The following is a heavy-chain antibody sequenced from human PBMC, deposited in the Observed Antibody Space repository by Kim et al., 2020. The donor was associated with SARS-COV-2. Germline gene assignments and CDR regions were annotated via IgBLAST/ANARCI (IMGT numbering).Heavy chain of an antibody. CDR3: ASDRSAAFDI. J-gene: IGHJ3*02. CDR1: GFTISSLS. D-gene: IGHD3-3*01. Sequence: GGSLRLSCAASGFTISSLSMHWVRQAPGKGLVWVSRIKDDGSTTNYAASVKGRFTVSRDNAKNTLYLHMNSLRAEDAAVYYCASDRSAAFDIWGQGTMVTVSS. CDR2: IKDDGSTT. V-gene: IGHV3-74*01.